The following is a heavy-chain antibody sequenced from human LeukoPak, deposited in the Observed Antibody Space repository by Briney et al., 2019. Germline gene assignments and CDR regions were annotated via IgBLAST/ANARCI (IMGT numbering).Heavy chain of an antibody. J-gene: IGHJ4*02. CDR3: ARDRTSTFDY. V-gene: IGHV4-38-2*02. CDR1: GYLISSGYF. Sequence: SATLSLTCNVSGYLISSGYFWGWIRQPPGKGLEWIASMYHSGSTHYNPSLKSRVTISVDTSKNQFSLKLRSVAAADTAVYYCARDRTSTFDYWGQGTLVTVSS. D-gene: IGHD1-1*01. CDR2: MYHSGST.